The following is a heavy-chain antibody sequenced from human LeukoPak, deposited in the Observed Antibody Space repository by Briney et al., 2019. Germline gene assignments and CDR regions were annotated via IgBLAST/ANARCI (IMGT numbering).Heavy chain of an antibody. CDR2: VYTSGST. V-gene: IGHV4-61*02. Sequence: PSQTLSLTCTVSGGSLSSGSYYWSWIRQPAGKGLEWLGRVYTSGSTNYNPSLKSRVTISVDTSKNQFSLNLSSVTAADTAVYYCARGGVRGYYFDYWGQGTLVTVSS. D-gene: IGHD3-10*01. J-gene: IGHJ4*02. CDR3: ARGGVRGYYFDY. CDR1: GGSLSSGSYY.